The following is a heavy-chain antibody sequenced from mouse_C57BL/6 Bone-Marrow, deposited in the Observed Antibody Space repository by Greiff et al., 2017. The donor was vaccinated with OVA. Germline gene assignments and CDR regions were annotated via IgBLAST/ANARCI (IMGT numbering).Heavy chain of an antibody. J-gene: IGHJ1*03. V-gene: IGHV14-4*01. CDR3: TTGGDWYFDF. CDR1: GFNIKDDY. CDR2: IDPENGDT. Sequence: EVQLQQSGAELVRPGASVKLSCTASGFNIKDDYMHWVKQRPEQGLEWIGWIDPENGDTEYASKFQGKATITADTSSNTAYLQLSSLTSEDTAVYYCTTGGDWYFDFWGTGTTVTVSS.